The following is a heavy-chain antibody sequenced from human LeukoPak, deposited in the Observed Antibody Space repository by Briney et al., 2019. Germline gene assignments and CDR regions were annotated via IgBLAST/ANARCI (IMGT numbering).Heavy chain of an antibody. CDR1: GGSFSGYY. D-gene: IGHD3-3*01. J-gene: IGHJ4*02. Sequence: SETLSLTCAVYGGSFSGYYWSWIRQPPGKGLEWIGEIYHSGSTNYNPSLKSRVTISIDTSKNQFSLNLSSVTAADTAVYYCARDSITILGSFDYWGQGSLVTVSS. V-gene: IGHV4-34*01. CDR2: IYHSGST. CDR3: ARDSITILGSFDY.